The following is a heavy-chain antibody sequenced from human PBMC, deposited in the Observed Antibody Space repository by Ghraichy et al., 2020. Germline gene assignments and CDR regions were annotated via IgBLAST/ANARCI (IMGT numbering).Heavy chain of an antibody. V-gene: IGHV3-66*02. CDR1: GFTVSSNY. Sequence: GSLRLSCAASGFTVSSNYMSWVRQAPGKGLEWVSVIYSGGSTYYADSVKGRFTISRDNSKNTLYLQMNSLRAEDTAVYYCAREPRGYSYGYDAYYYYMDVWGKGTTVTVSS. CDR2: IYSGGST. CDR3: AREPRGYSYGYDAYYYYMDV. J-gene: IGHJ6*03. D-gene: IGHD5-18*01.